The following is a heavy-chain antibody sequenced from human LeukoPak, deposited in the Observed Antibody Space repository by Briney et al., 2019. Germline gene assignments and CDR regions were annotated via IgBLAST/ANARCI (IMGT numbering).Heavy chain of an antibody. V-gene: IGHV1-24*01. D-gene: IGHD3-3*01. CDR2: FDPEDGET. Sequence: ASVKVSCKVSGYTLTELSMHWVRQAPGKGLEWMGGFDPEDGETIYAQKFQGRVTMTEDTSTDTAYMELSSLRSEDTAVYYCATDTYYDFWSGPRRWGYYGMDVWGQGTTVTVSS. CDR1: GYTLTELS. J-gene: IGHJ6*02. CDR3: ATDTYYDFWSGPRRWGYYGMDV.